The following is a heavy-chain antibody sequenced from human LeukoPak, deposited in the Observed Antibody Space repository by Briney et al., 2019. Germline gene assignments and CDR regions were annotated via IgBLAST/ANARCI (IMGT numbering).Heavy chain of an antibody. J-gene: IGHJ4*02. D-gene: IGHD3-22*01. Sequence: PGGSLRLSCAASGLTFSSYAMHWVRQAPGKGLEWVAVISFDGSNKYYADSVKGRVTICRDNSKSTLYLQMNSLRAEDTAVYYCARGWHRMSYYDSTAPGYWGQGTLVTVSA. CDR2: ISFDGSNK. CDR1: GLTFSSYA. V-gene: IGHV3-30-3*01. CDR3: ARGWHRMSYYDSTAPGY.